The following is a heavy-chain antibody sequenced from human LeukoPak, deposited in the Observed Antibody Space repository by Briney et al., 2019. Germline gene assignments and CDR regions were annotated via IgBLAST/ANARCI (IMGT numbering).Heavy chain of an antibody. D-gene: IGHD1-7*01. V-gene: IGHV3-33*01. Sequence: GGSLRLSCAASGFTFSSYGMHWVRQAPGKGLEWVAVIWYDGSNKYYVDSVKGRFTISRDNSKNTLYVQMNSLRAEDTAVYYCARDVTRTYYYMDVWAKGPRSPSP. CDR1: GFTFSSYG. CDR2: IWYDGSNK. J-gene: IGHJ6*03. CDR3: ARDVTRTYYYMDV.